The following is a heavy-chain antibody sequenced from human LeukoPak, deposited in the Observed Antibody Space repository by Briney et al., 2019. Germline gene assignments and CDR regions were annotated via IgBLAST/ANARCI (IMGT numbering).Heavy chain of an antibody. CDR1: GFTFSSYG. V-gene: IGHV3-30*02. CDR3: AKARYSSGPLYYFDY. D-gene: IGHD6-19*01. Sequence: GGSLRLSCAASGFTFSSYGMHWVRQAPGKGLEWVAFIRYDGSNKYYADSVKGRFTISRDNSKNTLYLQMNSLRAEDTAVYYCAKARYSSGPLYYFDYWGQGTLVTVSS. CDR2: IRYDGSNK. J-gene: IGHJ4*02.